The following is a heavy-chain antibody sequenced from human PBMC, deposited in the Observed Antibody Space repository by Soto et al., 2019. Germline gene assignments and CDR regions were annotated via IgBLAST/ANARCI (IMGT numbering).Heavy chain of an antibody. D-gene: IGHD2-15*01. CDR1: GFTFSTYR. J-gene: IGHJ6*02. CDR2: INQDGSER. Sequence: PVGSLRLSCAASGFTFSTYRMSWVRQAPGKGLEWVANINQDGSERYYVASVKGRFTISRDNAKNSLYLQMNSLRAEDTAVYYCARGEGYCSGGSCYSYYYYGLDVWGQGTTVTVSS. CDR3: ARGEGYCSGGSCYSYYYYGLDV. V-gene: IGHV3-7*03.